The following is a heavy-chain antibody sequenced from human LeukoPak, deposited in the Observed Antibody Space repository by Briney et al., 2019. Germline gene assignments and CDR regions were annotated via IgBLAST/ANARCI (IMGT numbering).Heavy chain of an antibody. Sequence: SETLSLTCAVYGGSFSGYYWSWVRPPPGKGLEWIGEINHSGSTNYNPSLKSRVTISVDTSKTQFSLKLSSVTAADTAVYYCASRAYCSGGSCYYFDYWGQGTLVTVSS. CDR3: ASRAYCSGGSCYYFDY. D-gene: IGHD2-15*01. J-gene: IGHJ4*02. CDR2: INHSGST. V-gene: IGHV4-34*01. CDR1: GGSFSGYY.